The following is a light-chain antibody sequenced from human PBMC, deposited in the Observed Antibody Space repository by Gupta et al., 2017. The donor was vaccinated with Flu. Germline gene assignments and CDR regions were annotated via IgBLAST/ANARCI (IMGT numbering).Light chain of an antibody. J-gene: IGKJ1*01. CDR2: WAS. CDR1: QSGFDSSNTENY. V-gene: IGKV4-1*01. CDR3: HQDDTTPRT. Sequence: SLGARATINCKSIQSGFDSSNTENYLAWYQHKPGRPPKLLLYWASTRGSGVPDRFSGRGSGTDFTLTISRLQAEDVAVYYCHQDDTTPRTFGQGTKVEIK.